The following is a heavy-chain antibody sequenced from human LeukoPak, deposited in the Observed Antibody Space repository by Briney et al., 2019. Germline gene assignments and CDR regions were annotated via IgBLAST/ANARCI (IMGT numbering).Heavy chain of an antibody. Sequence: SETLSLTCTVSGGSISSYYWSWIRQPPGKGLEWIGYIYYSGSTNYNPSLKSRVTISVDTSKNQFSLKLSSVTAADTAVYYCARGASGLNYMDVWSKGTTVTVSS. J-gene: IGHJ6*03. CDR2: IYYSGST. CDR3: ARGASGLNYMDV. V-gene: IGHV4-59*01. D-gene: IGHD6-19*01. CDR1: GGSISSYY.